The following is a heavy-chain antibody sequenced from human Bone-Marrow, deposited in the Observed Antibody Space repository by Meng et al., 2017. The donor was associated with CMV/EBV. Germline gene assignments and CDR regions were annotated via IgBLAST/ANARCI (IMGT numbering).Heavy chain of an antibody. CDR1: GYTFTSYG. J-gene: IGHJ4*02. CDR2: INPNSGGT. CDR3: ARDKGYRHGYNYVLPDY. D-gene: IGHD5-24*01. Sequence: ASVKVSCKASGYTFTSYGISWVRQAPGQGLEWMGWINPNSGGTNYAQKFQGRVTITRDTSISTAYMELSRLRSDDTAVYYCARDKGYRHGYNYVLPDYWGQGTLVTVSS. V-gene: IGHV1-2*02.